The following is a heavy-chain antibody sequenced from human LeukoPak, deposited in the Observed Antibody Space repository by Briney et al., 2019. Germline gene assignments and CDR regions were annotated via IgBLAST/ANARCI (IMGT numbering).Heavy chain of an antibody. CDR1: GYTFTGYY. CDR2: INPNSGGT. V-gene: IGHV1-2*02. J-gene: IGHJ5*02. D-gene: IGHD3-3*01. CDR3: ARSRALRFLEWFTPNWFDP. Sequence: GASVKVSCKASGYTFTGYYMHWVRQAPGQGLEWMGWINPNSGGTNYAQKFQGRVTMTRDTSISTAYMELSRLRSEDTAVYYCARSRALRFLEWFTPNWFDPWGQGTLVTVSS.